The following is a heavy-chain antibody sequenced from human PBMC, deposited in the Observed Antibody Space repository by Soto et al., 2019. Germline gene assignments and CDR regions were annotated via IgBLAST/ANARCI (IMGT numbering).Heavy chain of an antibody. CDR1: GYTFTSYD. Sequence: ASVKVSCKASGYTFTSYDINWVRQATGQGLEWMGWMNPNSGYTAYAQKFQGRVTTTRNTSTSTAYMDLSSLRSDDTAVYYCARFSSQPLLSDIDYWGQGTLVTVSS. D-gene: IGHD2-21*02. CDR2: MNPNSGYT. J-gene: IGHJ4*02. CDR3: ARFSSQPLLSDIDY. V-gene: IGHV1-8*01.